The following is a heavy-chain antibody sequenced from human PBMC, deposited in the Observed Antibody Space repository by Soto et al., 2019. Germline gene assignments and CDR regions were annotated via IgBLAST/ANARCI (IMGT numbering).Heavy chain of an antibody. CDR2: TIPIYDTT. V-gene: IGHV1-69*12. Sequence: QVQLVQSGAEVREPGPSVKVSCKASGGTFSSHAVTWVRQAPGQGLEWMAGTIPIYDTTKYAQKFQGRVTITADESTNTAYMELGSLTSEDTAVYYCARSVRYTYGLTYWGQGTLVTVSS. CDR1: GGTFSSHA. J-gene: IGHJ4*02. CDR3: ARSVRYTYGLTY. D-gene: IGHD5-18*01.